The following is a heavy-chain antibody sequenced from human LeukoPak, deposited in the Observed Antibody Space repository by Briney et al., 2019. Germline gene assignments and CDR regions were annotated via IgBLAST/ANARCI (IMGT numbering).Heavy chain of an antibody. CDR2: IKSDGSVT. J-gene: IGHJ4*01. V-gene: IGHV3-74*01. D-gene: IGHD3-9*01. CDR1: GFTFSSYW. CDR3: ARLDILTGNYYYFEY. Sequence: GGSLRLSCAASGFTFSSYWMHWVRQAPGKGLAWVSRIKSDGSVTTYADSVKGRFTISRDNAKNTLYLQMNSLRAEDTAVYFCARLDILTGNYYYFEYWGQGSLVTVSS.